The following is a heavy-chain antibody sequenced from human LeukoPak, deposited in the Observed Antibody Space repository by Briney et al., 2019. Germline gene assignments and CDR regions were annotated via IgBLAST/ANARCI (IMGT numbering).Heavy chain of an antibody. D-gene: IGHD3-3*01. V-gene: IGHV4-38-2*02. CDR3: AREGDTIFGVVIDY. CDR1: GYSISSGYY. Sequence: KASETLSRTCTVSGYSISSGYYWGWIRQPPGKGLEWIGSIYRSGSTYYNPSLTSRDTISVDTSKNPFSLKLSSVTAADTAVYYCAREGDTIFGVVIDYWGQGTLVTVSS. J-gene: IGHJ4*02. CDR2: IYRSGST.